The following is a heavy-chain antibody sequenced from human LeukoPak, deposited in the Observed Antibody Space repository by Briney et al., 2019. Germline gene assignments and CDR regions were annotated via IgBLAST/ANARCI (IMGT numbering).Heavy chain of an antibody. CDR3: AKGSGFTSGWYFFDY. V-gene: IGHV3-23*01. J-gene: IGHJ4*02. CDR2: IGGSGGPT. D-gene: IGHD6-19*01. Sequence: GGSLRLSCAASGFTFSSYGMSWVRQAPGKGLEWVSSIGGSGGPTYYADSVKGRFTISRDNSKNTLYLQMNSLRAGDTAVYYCAKGSGFTSGWYFFDYWGQGNLVTVSS. CDR1: GFTFSSYG.